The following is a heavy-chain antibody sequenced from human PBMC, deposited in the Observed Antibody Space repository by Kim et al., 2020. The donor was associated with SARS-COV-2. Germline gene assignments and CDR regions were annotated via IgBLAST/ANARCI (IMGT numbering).Heavy chain of an antibody. Sequence: SVKVSCKASGGTFSSYAISWVRQAPGQGLEWMGGIIPIFGTANYAQKFQGRVTITADESTSTAYMELSSLRSEDTAVYYCARSHCSSTSCYTNWFDPWGQGTLVAVSS. CDR2: IIPIFGTA. CDR1: GGTFSSYA. CDR3: ARSHCSSTSCYTNWFDP. V-gene: IGHV1-69*13. J-gene: IGHJ5*02. D-gene: IGHD2-2*02.